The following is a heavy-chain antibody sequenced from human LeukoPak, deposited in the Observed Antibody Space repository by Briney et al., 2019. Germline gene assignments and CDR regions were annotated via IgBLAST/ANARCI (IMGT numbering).Heavy chain of an antibody. CDR2: IRGKTNSYAT. CDR1: RFTFSDSA. V-gene: IGHV3-73*01. Sequence: GGSLRLSCAASRFTFSDSAMYWVRPASGKGLEWVGHIRGKTNSYATAYAVSVRGRFTISRDNSKNTAYLQMNSLKTEDTAVYYCTGGSGWYSPDYWGQGTLVTVSS. D-gene: IGHD6-19*01. J-gene: IGHJ4*02. CDR3: TGGSGWYSPDY.